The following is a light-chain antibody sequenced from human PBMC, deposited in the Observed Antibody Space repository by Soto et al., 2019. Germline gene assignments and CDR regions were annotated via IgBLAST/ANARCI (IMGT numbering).Light chain of an antibody. V-gene: IGKV1D-12*01. Sequence: DIQMPQSPSSVPASVGDSVTITCRASQGIRSWLAWYQQKPGKATKLLIFAASSLQSGVPSRFSGRGSGTEFTLTISSLQPEDFATYYCQQTDSFPLSVGGGTKVDIK. J-gene: IGKJ4*01. CDR3: QQTDSFPLS. CDR2: AAS. CDR1: QGIRSW.